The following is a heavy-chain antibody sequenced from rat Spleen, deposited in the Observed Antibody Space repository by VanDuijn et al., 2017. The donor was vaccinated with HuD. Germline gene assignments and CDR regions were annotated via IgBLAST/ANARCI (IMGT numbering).Heavy chain of an antibody. CDR1: GFTFSNYG. V-gene: IGHV5-29*01. Sequence: EVQLVESGGGIVQPGRSLKLSCVASGFTFSNYGMAWVRQAPTKGLEWVATINYDGNITYHLDSVKGRFTISRDNAKNTLYLQMDSLGSEDTATYYCARVITTVVTDYFDCWGQGVIVTVSS. CDR2: INYDGNIT. CDR3: ARVITTVVTDYFDC. J-gene: IGHJ2*01. D-gene: IGHD1-1*01.